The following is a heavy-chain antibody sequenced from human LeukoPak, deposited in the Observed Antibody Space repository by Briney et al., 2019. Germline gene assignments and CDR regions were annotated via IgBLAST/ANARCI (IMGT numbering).Heavy chain of an antibody. CDR2: IYYSGST. J-gene: IGHJ4*02. V-gene: IGHV4-59*01. CDR1: GGPISNYY. CDR3: AREAPYKYYFDY. Sequence: MTSETLSLTCTVSGGPISNYYWSWIRQPPGKGLEWIGYIYYSGSTNYNPSLKSRVTISVDTSKNQFSLKLSSVTAADTAVYYCAREAPYKYYFDYWGQGTLVTVSS. D-gene: IGHD1-1*01.